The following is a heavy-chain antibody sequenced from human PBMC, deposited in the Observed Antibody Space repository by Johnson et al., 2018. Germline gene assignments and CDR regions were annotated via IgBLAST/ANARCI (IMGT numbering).Heavy chain of an antibody. CDR3: ARDTAMITFGGCIGDYMDV. CDR1: GGSIGSGNYY. D-gene: IGHD3-16*02. Sequence: QVQLQESGPGLVKPGQTLSLTCTVSGGSIGSGNYYWSWIRQPAGKGLEWIGRIHITGRTNYNPSLNGRITTSVDTSKNQFSLKLSSVTAPDTAVYYCARDTAMITFGGCIGDYMDVWGKGTTVTVSS. V-gene: IGHV4-61*02. J-gene: IGHJ6*03. CDR2: IHITGRT.